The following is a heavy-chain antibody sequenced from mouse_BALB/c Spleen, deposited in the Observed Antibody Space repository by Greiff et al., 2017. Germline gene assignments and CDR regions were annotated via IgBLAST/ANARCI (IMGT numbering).Heavy chain of an antibody. CDR1: GYSFTSYW. CDR3: TTHYGSSYGFAY. CDR2: IYPGNSDT. Sequence: VQLKESGTVLARPGASVKMSCKASGYSFTSYWMHWVKQRPGQGLEWIGAIYPGNSDTSYNQKFKGKAKLTAVTSASTAYMELSSLTNEDSAVYYCTTHYGSSYGFAYWGQGTLVTVSA. D-gene: IGHD1-1*01. V-gene: IGHV1-5*01. J-gene: IGHJ3*01.